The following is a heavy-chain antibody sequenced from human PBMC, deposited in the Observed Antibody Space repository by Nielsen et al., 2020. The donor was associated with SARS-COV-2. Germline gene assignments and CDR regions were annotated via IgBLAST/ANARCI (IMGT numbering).Heavy chain of an antibody. D-gene: IGHD6-13*01. CDR3: ARESIAAQDY. CDR2: ISSSGSTI. V-gene: IGHV3-48*03. CDR1: GFIFSCYE. J-gene: IGHJ4*02. Sequence: GESLNTSCAASGFIFSCYEMNWVRPAPGEGLEWVSYISSSGSTIYYADSVKGRFTICRDNAKNSLYLQMNSLRAEDTAVYFCARESIAAQDYWGQGTLVTVSS.